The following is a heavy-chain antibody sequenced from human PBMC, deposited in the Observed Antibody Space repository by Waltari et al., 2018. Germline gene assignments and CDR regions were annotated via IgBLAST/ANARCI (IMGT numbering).Heavy chain of an antibody. D-gene: IGHD3-9*01. CDR2: IIPIFGTA. V-gene: IGHV1-69*05. CDR1: GGTFSSYA. Sequence: QVQLVQSGAEVKKPGSSVKVSCKASGGTFSSYAISWVRQAPGQGLEWMGGIIPIFGTANYAQKFQGSVTITTDESTSTAYMELSSLRSEDTAVYYCARGKGGDYDILTGPYYYYYMDVWGKGTTVTVSS. J-gene: IGHJ6*03. CDR3: ARGKGGDYDILTGPYYYYYMDV.